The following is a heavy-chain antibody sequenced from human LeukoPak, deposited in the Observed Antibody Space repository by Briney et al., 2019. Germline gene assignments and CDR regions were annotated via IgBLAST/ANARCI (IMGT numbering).Heavy chain of an antibody. Sequence: SETLSLTCTVSGGSISSGSYYWSWIRQPAGKGLEWIGRIYTSESTNYNPSLKSRVTISVDTSKNQFSLKLSSVTAADTAVYYCARAVGGDGSGSLWGPGTLVTVSS. CDR3: ARAVGGDGSGSL. CDR2: IYTSEST. D-gene: IGHD3-10*01. V-gene: IGHV4-61*02. J-gene: IGHJ4*02. CDR1: GGSISSGSYY.